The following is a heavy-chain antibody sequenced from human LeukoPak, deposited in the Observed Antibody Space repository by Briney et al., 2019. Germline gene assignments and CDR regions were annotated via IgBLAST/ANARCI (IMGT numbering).Heavy chain of an antibody. Sequence: GGSLRLPCAACGFTFSSYGMHGVRRAPGKGVEWVAFISYDGNNKYYGDSVTGRFTISKDNSKNTLYLQMNSLRAEDTALYYCAKDLEWELVGPIGTWFDYWGQGTLVTVSS. V-gene: IGHV3-30*18. CDR2: ISYDGNNK. CDR3: AKDLEWELVGPIGTWFDY. D-gene: IGHD1-26*01. CDR1: GFTFSSYG. J-gene: IGHJ4*02.